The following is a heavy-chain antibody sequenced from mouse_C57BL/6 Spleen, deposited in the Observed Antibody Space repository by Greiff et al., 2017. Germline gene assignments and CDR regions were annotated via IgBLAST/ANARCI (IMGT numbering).Heavy chain of an antibody. Sequence: QVTLKESGPGILQSSQTLSLTCSFSGFSLSTSGMGVSWIRQPSGKGLEWLARIYWDDDKRYNPSLKSRLTISKDTSRNQVFLKITSVDTADTATYYGARVYDGSSYWYFDYWGQGTTLTVSS. CDR1: GFSLSTSGMG. J-gene: IGHJ2*01. D-gene: IGHD1-1*01. V-gene: IGHV8-12*01. CDR3: ARVYDGSSYWYFDY. CDR2: IYWDDDK.